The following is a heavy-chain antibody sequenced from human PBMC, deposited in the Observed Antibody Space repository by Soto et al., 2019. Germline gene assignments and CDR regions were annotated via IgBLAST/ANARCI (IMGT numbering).Heavy chain of an antibody. Sequence: ASVKVSCKASGYTFTGYYMHWVRQAPGQGLEWMGWINPNSGGTNYAQKFQGWVTMTRDTSISTAHMELSRLRSDDTAVYYCARGTPYYYGSGSMWSSTQDYYMDVWGKGTTVTVSS. CDR3: ARGTPYYYGSGSMWSSTQDYYMDV. J-gene: IGHJ6*03. CDR2: INPNSGGT. CDR1: GYTFTGYY. D-gene: IGHD3-10*01. V-gene: IGHV1-2*04.